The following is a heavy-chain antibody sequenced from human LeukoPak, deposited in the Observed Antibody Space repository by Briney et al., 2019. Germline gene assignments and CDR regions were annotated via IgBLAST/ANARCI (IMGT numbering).Heavy chain of an antibody. V-gene: IGHV1-18*01. J-gene: IGHJ4*02. CDR3: ARDIATVVHQE. CDR2: ISGYSGNT. Sequence: ASVKVSCKASGYTFTSYGISWVRQAPGQGLEWMGWISGYSGNTNYVQKFQGRVTMATDTSTSTVYMELRSLRSDDTAVYYCARDIATVVHQEWGQGTLVTVS. CDR1: GYTFTSYG. D-gene: IGHD2-2*01.